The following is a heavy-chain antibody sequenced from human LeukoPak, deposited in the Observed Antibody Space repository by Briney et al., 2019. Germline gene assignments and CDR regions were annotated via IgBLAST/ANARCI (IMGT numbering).Heavy chain of an antibody. CDR3: ARDVEGGTFDI. D-gene: IGHD3-16*01. CDR2: ISSSSSSYT. J-gene: IGHJ3*02. Sequence: GGSLRLSCAASGFTFSDYYMSWIRQAPGKGLEWVSYISSSSSSYTNYADSVKGRFTISRDNAKNSLFLEMSSLRADDTAVYFCARDVEGGTFDIWGQGTTVTVSS. CDR1: GFTFSDYY. V-gene: IGHV3-11*05.